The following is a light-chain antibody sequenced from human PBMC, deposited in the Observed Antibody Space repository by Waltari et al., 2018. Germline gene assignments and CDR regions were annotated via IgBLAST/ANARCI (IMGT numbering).Light chain of an antibody. CDR1: QSVSTC. Sequence: DIQMTQSPSSLSASVGDRITITCRASQSVSTCLNWYQQKPGKAPNLLIYGASTLQSGDPSRFSGSGFGTDFTLTIDGLQPEDFATYYCQQTYNILPLAFGGGTRVEIK. CDR2: GAS. CDR3: QQTYNILPLA. V-gene: IGKV1-39*01. J-gene: IGKJ4*01.